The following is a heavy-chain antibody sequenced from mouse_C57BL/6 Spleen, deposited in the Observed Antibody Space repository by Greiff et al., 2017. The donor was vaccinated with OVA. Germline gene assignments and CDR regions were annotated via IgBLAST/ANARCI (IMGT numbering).Heavy chain of an antibody. V-gene: IGHV1-15*01. CDR3: TRWGDGYYDD. CDR2: IDPETGGT. D-gene: IGHD2-3*01. J-gene: IGHJ2*01. CDR1: GYTFTDYE. Sequence: VQLQQSGAELVRPGASVTLSCKASGYTFTDYEMHWVKQTPVHGLEWIGAIDPETGGTAYNQKFKGKAILTADKSSSTAYMELRSLTSEDSAVYYCTRWGDGYYDDWGQGTTRTVSS.